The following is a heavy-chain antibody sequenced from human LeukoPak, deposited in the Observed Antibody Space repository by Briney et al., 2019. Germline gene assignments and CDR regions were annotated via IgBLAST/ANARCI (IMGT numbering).Heavy chain of an antibody. V-gene: IGHV6-1*01. Sequence: SQTLSLTCAISGDSVSSNSAAWNWIRQSPSRGLEWLGRTYYRSKWYNDYAVSVKSRITINPDTSKNQFSLQLNSVTPEDTAVYYCARDTDFYDSSGYYNWFDPWGQGTLVTVSS. J-gene: IGHJ5*02. D-gene: IGHD3-22*01. CDR1: GDSVSSNSAA. CDR3: ARDTDFYDSSGYYNWFDP. CDR2: TYYRSKWYN.